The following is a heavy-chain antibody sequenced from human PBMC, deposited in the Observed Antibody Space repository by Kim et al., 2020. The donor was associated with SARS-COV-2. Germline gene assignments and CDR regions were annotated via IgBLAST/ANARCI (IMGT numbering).Heavy chain of an antibody. Sequence: SETLSLTCTVSGGSISSYYWSWIRQPPGKGLEWIGLFYDSGNTNYNPSLKSRVTISVDTSKNQFSLNLTSVTAADTAVYYCATYSGTYYYNWGQGTLVTVSS. D-gene: IGHD3-22*01. J-gene: IGHJ4*02. CDR2: FYDSGNT. CDR1: GGSISSYY. CDR3: ATYSGTYYYN. V-gene: IGHV4-59*13.